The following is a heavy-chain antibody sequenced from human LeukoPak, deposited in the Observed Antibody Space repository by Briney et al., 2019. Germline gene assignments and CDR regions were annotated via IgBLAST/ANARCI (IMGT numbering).Heavy chain of an antibody. CDR2: IYHSGST. CDR1: GYSISSGYY. Sequence: PSETLSLTCAVSGYSISSGYYWGWIRQPPGKGLEWIGSIYHSGSTYYNPSLKSRVTISVDTSKNQFSLKLSSVTAADTAVYYCARTEWLREPYYYDSSGYYYGSYYFDYWGQGTLVTVSS. CDR3: ARTEWLREPYYYDSSGYYYGSYYFDY. V-gene: IGHV4-38-2*01. D-gene: IGHD3-22*01. J-gene: IGHJ4*02.